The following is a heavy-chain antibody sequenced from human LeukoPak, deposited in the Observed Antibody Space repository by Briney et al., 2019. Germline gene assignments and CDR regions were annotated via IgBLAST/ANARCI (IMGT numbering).Heavy chain of an antibody. D-gene: IGHD5-18*01. Sequence: QPGGSLRLSCAASGFTFSNYWMSWVRQAPGKGLEGVANIRQDGSEKYHVDSVKGRFTISRDNAKNSLYLQMNSLRAEDTAVYYCARDPHTALNYYYMDVWGKGTTVSISS. CDR2: IRQDGSEK. CDR3: ARDPHTALNYYYMDV. V-gene: IGHV3-7*01. J-gene: IGHJ6*03. CDR1: GFTFSNYW.